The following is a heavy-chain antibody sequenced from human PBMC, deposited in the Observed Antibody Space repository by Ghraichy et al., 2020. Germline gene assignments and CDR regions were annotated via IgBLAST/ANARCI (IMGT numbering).Heavy chain of an antibody. CDR3: ARVPKSGSYLDY. J-gene: IGHJ4*02. CDR1: GFTFSDHY. CDR2: TRNKANSYTT. V-gene: IGHV3-72*01. Sequence: GGSLRLSCAASGFTFSDHYMDWVRQAPGKGLEWVGRTRNKANSYTTEYAASVKGRFTISRDDSKNSLYLQMNSLKTEDTAVYYCARVPKSGSYLDYWGQGTLVTVSS. D-gene: IGHD1-26*01.